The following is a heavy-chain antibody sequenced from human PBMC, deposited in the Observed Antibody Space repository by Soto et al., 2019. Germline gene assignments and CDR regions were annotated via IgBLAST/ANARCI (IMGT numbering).Heavy chain of an antibody. CDR1: GYSFTSYW. CDR3: ARQVGPTVPYYYYGMDV. J-gene: IGHJ6*02. CDR2: IDPSDSYT. V-gene: IGHV5-10-1*01. Sequence: GESLKISCKGSGYSFTSYWISWVRQMPGKGLEWMGRIDPSDSYTNYSPSFQGHVTISADKSISTAYLQWSSLKASDTAMYYCARQVGPTVPYYYYGMDVWGQGTTVTVSS. D-gene: IGHD1-26*01.